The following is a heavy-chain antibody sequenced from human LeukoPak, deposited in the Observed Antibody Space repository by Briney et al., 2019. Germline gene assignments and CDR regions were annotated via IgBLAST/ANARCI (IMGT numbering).Heavy chain of an antibody. V-gene: IGHV4-34*01. D-gene: IGHD3-3*01. CDR1: GGSFSGYY. CDR2: INHSGST. CDR3: ARKELRFLEWLLYSPNWVDP. Sequence: PSETLSLTCAVYGGSFSGYYWSWIRQPPGKGLEWIGEINHSGSTNYNPSLKSRVTISVDTSKNQFSLKLSSVTAADTAVYYCARKELRFLEWLLYSPNWVDPWGQGTLVTVSS. J-gene: IGHJ5*02.